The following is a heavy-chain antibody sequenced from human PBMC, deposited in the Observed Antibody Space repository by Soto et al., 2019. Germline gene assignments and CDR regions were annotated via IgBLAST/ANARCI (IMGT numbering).Heavy chain of an antibody. CDR2: IKQDGSEK. CDR3: ARSPLRFLEWLLPYYYYYGMDV. CDR1: GFTFSSYW. Sequence: GGSLRLSCAASGFTFSSYWMSWVRQAPGKGLEWVANIKQDGSEKYYVDSVKGRFTISRDNAKNSLYLQMNSLRAEDTAVYYCARSPLRFLEWLLPYYYYYGMDVWGQGTTVTVSS. J-gene: IGHJ6*02. D-gene: IGHD3-3*01. V-gene: IGHV3-7*05.